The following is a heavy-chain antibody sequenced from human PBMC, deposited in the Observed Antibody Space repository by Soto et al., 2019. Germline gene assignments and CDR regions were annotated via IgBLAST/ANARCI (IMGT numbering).Heavy chain of an antibody. D-gene: IGHD3-22*01. CDR3: ARRFGYYDSSGYLGPGYYFDY. CDR1: GYSFTSYW. CDR2: IYPDDSDT. J-gene: IGHJ4*02. V-gene: IGHV5-51*01. Sequence: GESLQISCKGSGYSFTSYWIGCVRQMPGKGLEWMGIIYPDDSDTRYSPSFQGQVTISADKSISTAYLQWSSLKASDTAMYYCARRFGYYDSSGYLGPGYYFDYWGQGTLVTVSS.